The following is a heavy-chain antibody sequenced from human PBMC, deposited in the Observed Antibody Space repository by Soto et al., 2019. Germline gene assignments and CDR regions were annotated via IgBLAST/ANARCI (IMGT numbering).Heavy chain of an antibody. CDR3: ARDGPYYYASRMDV. Sequence: EVQLVESGGGLVQPGGSLRLSCVASGIPVSSNYMTWVRQAPGKGLEWVSVLHSGGDTYYANSVKGRFTISRHDSTNTLFLQMNSLTAEDTAVYYCARDGPYYYASRMDVWGQXTTVT. V-gene: IGHV3-53*04. CDR2: LHSGGDT. D-gene: IGHD3-10*01. J-gene: IGHJ6*02. CDR1: GIPVSSNY.